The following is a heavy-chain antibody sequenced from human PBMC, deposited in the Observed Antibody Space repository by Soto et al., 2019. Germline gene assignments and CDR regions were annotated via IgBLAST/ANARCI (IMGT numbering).Heavy chain of an antibody. CDR2: INPNSGGT. CDR3: ARDLEGYCSGGSCQAPYGDVRCFDP. Sequence: ASVKVSCKASGYTFTGYYMHWVRQAPGQGLEWMGWINPNSGGTNYAQKFQGRVTMTRDTSISTAYMELSRLRSDDTAVYYCARDLEGYCSGGSCQAPYGDVRCFDPSGQGTLVTVSS. D-gene: IGHD2-15*01. J-gene: IGHJ5*02. V-gene: IGHV1-2*02. CDR1: GYTFTGYY.